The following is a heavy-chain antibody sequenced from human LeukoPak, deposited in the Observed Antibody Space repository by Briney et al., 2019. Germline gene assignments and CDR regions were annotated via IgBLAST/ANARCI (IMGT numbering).Heavy chain of an antibody. CDR3: AKDPYYYDSSGYYHHDY. D-gene: IGHD3-22*01. V-gene: IGHV3-30*18. J-gene: IGHJ4*02. CDR1: GFTFSSYG. CDR2: ISYDGSNK. Sequence: GGSLRLSCAASGFTFSSYGMHWVRQAPGKGLEWVAVISYDGSNKYYADSVKGRFTISRDNSKNTLYLQMNSLGAEDTAVYYCAKDPYYYDSSGYYHHDYWGQGTLVTVSS.